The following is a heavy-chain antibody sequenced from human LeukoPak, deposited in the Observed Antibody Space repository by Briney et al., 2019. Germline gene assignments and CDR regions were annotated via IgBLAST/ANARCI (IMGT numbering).Heavy chain of an antibody. CDR2: ISGSSGYI. V-gene: IGHV3-21*04. J-gene: IGHJ4*02. CDR3: AKDPYRASSGLVDY. D-gene: IGHD5-12*01. Sequence: GGSLRLSCAASGFTFSSYSMDWVRQAPGKGLEWVSSISGSSGYIYYADSVKGRFTISRDNAKNSLYLQMNSLRAEDTAVYYCAKDPYRASSGLVDYWGQGTLVTVSS. CDR1: GFTFSSYS.